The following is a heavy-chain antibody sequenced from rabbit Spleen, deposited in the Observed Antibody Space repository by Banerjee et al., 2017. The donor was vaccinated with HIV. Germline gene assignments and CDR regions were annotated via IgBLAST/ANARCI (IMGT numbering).Heavy chain of an antibody. CDR2: IDAGSSGNT. J-gene: IGHJ4*01. CDR1: GFSFSSTYY. CDR3: VRYKASTSGDYGPYDFDL. Sequence: QSLEESGGDLVKPGASLTLTCTASGFSFSSTYYMCWVRQAPGKGLEWIACIDAGSSGNTYYASWAKCRFTISKTSSTTLTLQMTSLTAVDTATYFCVRYKASTSGDYGPYDFDLWGQGTLVTVS. D-gene: IGHD1-1*01. V-gene: IGHV1S40*01.